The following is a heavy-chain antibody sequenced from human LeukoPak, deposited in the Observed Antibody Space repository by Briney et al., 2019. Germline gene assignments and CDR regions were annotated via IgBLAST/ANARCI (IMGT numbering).Heavy chain of an antibody. J-gene: IGHJ4*02. CDR3: ARTPTYSSVWFFDY. Sequence: PSETLSLTCTVSGGSISSYYWSWIRQPAGTALEWIGRIYTSGTITYNPSLKSRVTISVDTSKNQFSLKPSSVTAADTAVYYCARTPTYSSVWFFDYWGQGTLVTVSS. D-gene: IGHD6-19*01. CDR1: GGSISSYY. CDR2: IYTSGTI. V-gene: IGHV4-4*07.